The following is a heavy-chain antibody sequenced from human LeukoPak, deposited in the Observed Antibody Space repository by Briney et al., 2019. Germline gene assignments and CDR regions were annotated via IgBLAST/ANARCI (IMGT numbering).Heavy chain of an antibody. V-gene: IGHV3-11*04. CDR1: GFTFSDYY. J-gene: IGHJ3*02. CDR3: ARDSTVTHAFDI. CDR2: ISSSGSTI. Sequence: GGSLRLSCAASGFTFSDYYMSWIRQAPGKGLEWVSYISSSGSTIYYADSVKGRFTISRDDAKNSLYLQMNSLRAEDTAVYYCARDSTVTHAFDIWGQGTMVTVSS. D-gene: IGHD4-17*01.